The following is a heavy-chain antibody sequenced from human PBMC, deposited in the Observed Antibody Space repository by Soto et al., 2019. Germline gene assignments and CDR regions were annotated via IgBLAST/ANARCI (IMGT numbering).Heavy chain of an antibody. V-gene: IGHV1-69*12. D-gene: IGHD3-22*01. Sequence: QVQLVQSGAEVKKPGSSVKVSCKASGGTFSNYALDWVRQSPGQGLEWMGGIIPIFGTVRHAQNFQGRVTITAEASTAKAYMELSSLRYDDTAMYYCATGGERDYYDHSGWRWGQGELVTVSS. CDR1: GGTFSNYA. J-gene: IGHJ1*01. CDR3: ATGGERDYYDHSGWR. CDR2: IIPIFGTV.